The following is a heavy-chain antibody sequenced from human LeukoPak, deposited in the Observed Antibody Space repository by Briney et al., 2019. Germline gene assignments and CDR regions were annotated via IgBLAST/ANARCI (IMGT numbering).Heavy chain of an antibody. D-gene: IGHD3-10*01. J-gene: IGHJ3*02. V-gene: IGHV4-34*01. CDR3: ARHPCYGSGSYYRRGAFDI. CDR2: INHSGST. CDR1: GGSFSGYY. Sequence: SETLSLTCAVYGGSFSGYYWSWIRQPPGKGLEWIGGINHSGSTNYNPSLKSRVTISVDTSKNQFSLKLSSVTAADTAVYYCARHPCYGSGSYYRRGAFDIWGQGTMVTVSS.